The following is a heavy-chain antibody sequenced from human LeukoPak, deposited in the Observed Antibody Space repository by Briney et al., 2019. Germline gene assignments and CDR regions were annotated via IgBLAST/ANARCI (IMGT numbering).Heavy chain of an antibody. CDR3: ARGSTY. CDR1: GFTFDDYA. J-gene: IGHJ4*02. CDR2: ISWNSGSI. Sequence: PGGSLRLSCAASGFTFDDYAMHWVRQAPGKGLEWVSGISWNSGSIGYADSVKGRFTISRDNAKNSLYLQMNSLRAEDTALYYCARGSTYWGQGTLVTVSS. V-gene: IGHV3-9*01.